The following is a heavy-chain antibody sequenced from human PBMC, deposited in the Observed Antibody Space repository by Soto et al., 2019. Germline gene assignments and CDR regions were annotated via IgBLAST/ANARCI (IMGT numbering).Heavy chain of an antibody. CDR2: IYYSGST. V-gene: IGHV4-59*01. D-gene: IGHD3-22*01. J-gene: IGHJ5*02. Sequence: SETLSLTCTVSGGSISSYYWSWIRQPPGKGLEWIGYIYYSGSTNYNPSLKSRVTISVDTSKNQFSLKLSSVTAADTAVYYCARLLDSSGYPNWFDPWGQGTLVTVSS. CDR3: ARLLDSSGYPNWFDP. CDR1: GGSISSYY.